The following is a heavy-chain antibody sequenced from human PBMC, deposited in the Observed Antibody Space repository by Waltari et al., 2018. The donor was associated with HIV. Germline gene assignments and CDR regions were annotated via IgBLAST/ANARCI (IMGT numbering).Heavy chain of an antibody. Sequence: EVQLVESGGGLVKPGGSLRVSCAASGFTFSNACMTWVRPAPGKGLEWVGSIKTKTDGGTTDYAAPVKGRFTISRDDSKNTLYLQMNSLKTEDTAVYYCATTDPYCIGGYCYSRPDYWGQGTLVTVSS. CDR1: GFTFSNAC. V-gene: IGHV3-15*01. CDR3: ATTDPYCIGGYCYSRPDY. J-gene: IGHJ4*02. CDR2: IKTKTDGGTT. D-gene: IGHD2-15*01.